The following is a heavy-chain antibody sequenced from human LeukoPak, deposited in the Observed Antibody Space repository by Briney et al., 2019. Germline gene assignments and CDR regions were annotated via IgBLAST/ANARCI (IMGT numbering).Heavy chain of an antibody. J-gene: IGHJ5*02. CDR2: IYPGDSDT. D-gene: IGHD6-13*01. V-gene: IGHV5-51*01. CDR3: ARAQQLVPHPPYNWFDP. CDR1: GYSFTSYW. Sequence: GESLKISCKGSGYSFTSYWIGWVRQMPGKGLEWVGIIYPGDSDTRYSPSFQGQVTISADKSISTAYLQWSSLKAADTAMYYCARAQQLVPHPPYNWFDPWGQGTLVTVSS.